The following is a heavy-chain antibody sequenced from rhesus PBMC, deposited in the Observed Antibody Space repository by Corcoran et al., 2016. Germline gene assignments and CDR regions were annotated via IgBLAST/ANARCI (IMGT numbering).Heavy chain of an antibody. D-gene: IGHD4-23*01. J-gene: IGHJ4*01. CDR2: IYGSSRST. Sequence: QVQLQESGPGLVKPSETLSLTCAVSGYSISSNYWSWTRQPPGKGLECIGYIYGSSRSTYYNPSLTRRVTISTDTSKSQFSLKLSSVTAADPAVYYCARVARTVTTLDYWGQGVLVTVSS. CDR1: GYSISSNY. V-gene: IGHV4-147*01. CDR3: ARVARTVTTLDY.